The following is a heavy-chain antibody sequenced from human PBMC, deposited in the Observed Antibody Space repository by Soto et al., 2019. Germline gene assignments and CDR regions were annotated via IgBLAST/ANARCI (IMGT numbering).Heavy chain of an antibody. CDR1: GGTFSSYT. CDR3: ARDLSAYYYYGMDV. D-gene: IGHD3-3*01. Sequence: QVQLVQSGAEVKKPGSSVKVSCKASGGTFSSYTISWVRQAPGQGLEWMGRIIPILGIANYAQKFQGRVTMTADKSTSTAYMELSSLRSEDTAVYYCARDLSAYYYYGMDVWGQGTTVTVSS. V-gene: IGHV1-69*08. CDR2: IIPILGIA. J-gene: IGHJ6*02.